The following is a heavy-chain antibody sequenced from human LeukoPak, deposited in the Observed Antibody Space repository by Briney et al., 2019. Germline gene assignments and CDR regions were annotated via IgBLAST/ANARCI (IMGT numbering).Heavy chain of an antibody. D-gene: IGHD5-12*01. CDR1: GYTFTSYY. V-gene: IGHV1-46*01. J-gene: IGHJ4*02. CDR2: INPSGGST. Sequence: GASVTVSCKASGYTFTSYYMHWVRQAPGQGLEWMGIINPSGGSTSYAQKFQGRVTMTRDMSTSTVYMELSSLRSEDTAVYYCASNSVATTLFLRYWGQGTLVTVSS. CDR3: ASNSVATTLFLRY.